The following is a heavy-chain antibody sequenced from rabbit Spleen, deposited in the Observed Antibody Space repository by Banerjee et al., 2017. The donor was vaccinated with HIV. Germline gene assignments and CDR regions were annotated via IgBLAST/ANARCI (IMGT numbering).Heavy chain of an antibody. Sequence: EQLEESGGGLVKPEGSLTLTCKASGVSLNDKDVMCWVRQAPGKGLEWISCINIVTGKSVYASWAKGRFTMSRTSSTTVTLQMTSLTAADTATYFCARDAGRGDYIDGVFNLWGQGTLVTVS. CDR1: GVSLNDKDV. D-gene: IGHD8-1*01. J-gene: IGHJ4*01. CDR2: INIVTGKS. CDR3: ARDAGRGDYIDGVFNL. V-gene: IGHV1S45*01.